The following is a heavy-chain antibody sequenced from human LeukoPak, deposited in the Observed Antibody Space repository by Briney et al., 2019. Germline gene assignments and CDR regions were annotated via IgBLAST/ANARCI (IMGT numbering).Heavy chain of an antibody. D-gene: IGHD3-16*01. Sequence: SQTLSLTCAISGDSASSNSATWNWIRQSPSRGLEWLGRTYYRSKWYNDYAVSVKSRITINPDTSKNQFSLQLNSVTPEDTAVYHCQRAGGRGRGGLAPGGQETLVTVSS. V-gene: IGHV6-1*01. CDR3: QRAGGRGRGGLAP. CDR2: TYYRSKWYN. CDR1: GDSASSNSAT. J-gene: IGHJ5*02.